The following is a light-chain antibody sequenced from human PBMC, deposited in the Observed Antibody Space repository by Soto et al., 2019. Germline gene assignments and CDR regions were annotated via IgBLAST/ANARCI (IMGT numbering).Light chain of an antibody. V-gene: IGKV1-5*01. CDR1: QSISSW. CDR2: DAS. J-gene: IGKJ5*01. CDR3: QQYNSYSPWT. Sequence: IQMTHSPSTLSASVGDRVTITCRASQSISSWLAWYQQKPGKAPKLLIYDASSLESGVPSRFSGSGSGTEFTLTISSLQPDDFATYYCQQYNSYSPWTFGQGTRLEIK.